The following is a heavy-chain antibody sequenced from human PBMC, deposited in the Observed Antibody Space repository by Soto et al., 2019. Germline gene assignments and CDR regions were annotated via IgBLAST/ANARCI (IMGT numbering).Heavy chain of an antibody. CDR2: INHRGST. CDR3: ARGLLLYYYDSSGYYYVYYYYGMDA. CDR1: GGSFSGYY. D-gene: IGHD3-22*01. Sequence: PSETLSLTCAVYGGSFSGYYWSWIRQPPGKGLEWIGEINHRGSTNYNPSLKSRVTISVDTSKNQFSLKLSSVTAADTAVYYCARGLLLYYYDSSGYYYVYYYYGMDAWGQGTTVTVSS. V-gene: IGHV4-34*01. J-gene: IGHJ6*02.